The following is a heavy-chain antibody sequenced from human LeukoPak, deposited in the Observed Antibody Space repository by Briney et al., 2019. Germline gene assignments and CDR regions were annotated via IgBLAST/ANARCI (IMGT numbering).Heavy chain of an antibody. CDR2: INCNNGYT. CDR1: GYTFISHG. V-gene: IGHV1-18*01. Sequence: ASVKVSCKASGYTFISHGISWVRQAPGQGLEWMGWINCNNGYTNYAQKFQGRVTMTTDTSTSTAYMELRSLRSDDTAVYYCARDADDRNIVAVISVPLADYWGQGTLVTVSS. D-gene: IGHD2-15*01. CDR3: ARDADDRNIVAVISVPLADY. J-gene: IGHJ4*02.